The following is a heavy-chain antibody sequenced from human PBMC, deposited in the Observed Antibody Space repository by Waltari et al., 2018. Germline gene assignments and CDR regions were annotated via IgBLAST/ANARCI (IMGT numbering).Heavy chain of an antibody. J-gene: IGHJ4*02. V-gene: IGHV1-69*01. CDR1: GFIFGDYG. Sequence: VQVVESGGGLVQPGRSLRLSCISSGFIFGDYGMSWVRQAPGKGLEWMGGIIPIFGTANYAQKFQGRVTITADESTSTAYMELSSLRSEDTAVYYCARAKAIYGPLWYYWGQGTLVTVSS. CDR3: ARAKAIYGPLWYY. D-gene: IGHD3-10*01. CDR2: IIPIFGTA.